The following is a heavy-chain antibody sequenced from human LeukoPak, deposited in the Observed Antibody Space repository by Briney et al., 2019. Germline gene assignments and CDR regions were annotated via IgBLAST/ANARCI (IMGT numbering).Heavy chain of an antibody. CDR1: GFSINSYD. CDR2: ISPKSDFI. V-gene: IGHV3-21*01. J-gene: IGHJ4*02. D-gene: IGHD2-15*01. CDR3: ARDVGPYGGSPGAD. Sequence: GGSLKLSCTASGFSINSYDMNWVRQAPGKGLEWVSSISPKSDFIYYSDSVRGRFTISRDNAKNTLYLQMNSLRDDDTAVYFCARDVGPYGGSPGADWGQGTLVIVST.